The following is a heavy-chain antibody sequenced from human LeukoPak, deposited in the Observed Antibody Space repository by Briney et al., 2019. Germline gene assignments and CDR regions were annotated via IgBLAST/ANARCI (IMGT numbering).Heavy chain of an antibody. J-gene: IGHJ3*02. Sequence: PSETLSLTCAVYGGSFSGYHWSWIRQPPGKGLEWIGEINHSGSTNYNPSLKSRVTISVDTSKNQFSLKLSSVTAADTAVYYCARDLGDAFDIWGQGTMVTVSS. CDR1: GGSFSGYH. CDR3: ARDLGDAFDI. CDR2: INHSGST. V-gene: IGHV4-34*01.